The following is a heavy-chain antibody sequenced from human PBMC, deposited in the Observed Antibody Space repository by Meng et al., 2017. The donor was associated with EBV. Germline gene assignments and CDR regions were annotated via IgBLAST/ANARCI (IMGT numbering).Heavy chain of an antibody. Sequence: QVRLGHLGVEVKKPGSSVKVSCKASGGTFSSYAISWVRQAPGQGLEWMGGIIPIFGTANYAQKFQGRVTITADKSTSTAYMELSSLRSEDTAVYYCARAEIAAAGRLDYWGQGTLVTVSS. D-gene: IGHD6-13*01. CDR1: GGTFSSYA. CDR3: ARAEIAAAGRLDY. V-gene: IGHV1-69*14. CDR2: IIPIFGTA. J-gene: IGHJ4*02.